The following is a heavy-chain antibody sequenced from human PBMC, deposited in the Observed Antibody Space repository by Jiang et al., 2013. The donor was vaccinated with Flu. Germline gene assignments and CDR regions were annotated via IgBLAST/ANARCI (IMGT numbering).Heavy chain of an antibody. V-gene: IGHV4-39*01. CDR1: GGSISSSSYY. CDR3: ARLADLNYDFWSGCIFDY. D-gene: IGHD3-3*01. Sequence: LLKPSETLSLTCTVSGGSISSSSYYWGWIRQPPGKGLEWIGSIYYSGSTYYNPSLKSRVTISVDTSKNQFSLKLSSVTAADTAVYYCARLADLNYDFWSGCIFDYWGQGTLVTVSS. CDR2: IYYSGST. J-gene: IGHJ4*02.